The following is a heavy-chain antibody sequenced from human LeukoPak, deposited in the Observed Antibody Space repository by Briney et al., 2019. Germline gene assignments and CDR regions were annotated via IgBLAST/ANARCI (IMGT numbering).Heavy chain of an antibody. D-gene: IGHD3-16*01. CDR3: ARGGGLDV. CDR1: GFTFSDYG. V-gene: IGHV3-30*03. J-gene: IGHJ6*02. Sequence: GSSLRLSCAASGFTFSDYGMHWVRQAPGKGLEWVAVISYDGSNKYYADSVKGRFTISRDNSKNTLYLQMSNLRAEDTAVYFCARGGGLDVWGQGATVTVSS. CDR2: ISYDGSNK.